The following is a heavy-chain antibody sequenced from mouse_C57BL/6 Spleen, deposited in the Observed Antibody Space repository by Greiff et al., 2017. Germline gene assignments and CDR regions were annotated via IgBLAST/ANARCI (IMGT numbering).Heavy chain of an antibody. D-gene: IGHD2-10*02. J-gene: IGHJ3*01. Sequence: EVQVVESGEGLVKPGGSLKLSCAASGFTFSSYAMSWVRQTPEKRLEWVAYISSGGDYIYYADTVKGRFTISRDNARNTLYLQMSSLKSEDTAMYYCTRDLGYGNYLAWFAYWGQGTLVTVSA. V-gene: IGHV5-9-1*02. CDR1: GFTFSSYA. CDR3: TRDLGYGNYLAWFAY. CDR2: ISSGGDYI.